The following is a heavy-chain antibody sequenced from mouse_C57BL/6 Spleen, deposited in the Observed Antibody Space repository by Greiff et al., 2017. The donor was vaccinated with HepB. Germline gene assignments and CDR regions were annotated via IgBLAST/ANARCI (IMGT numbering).Heavy chain of an antibody. CDR2: INPSNGGT. J-gene: IGHJ3*01. Sequence: QVHVKQPGPELVKPGASVKLSCKASGYTFTSYWMHWVKQRPGQGLEWIGNINPSNGGTNYNEKLKSKATLTVDKSSSTAYMQLSSLTSEDSAVYYCARWDYDYAFAYWGQGTLVTVSA. D-gene: IGHD2-4*01. V-gene: IGHV1-53*01. CDR3: ARWDYDYAFAY. CDR1: GYTFTSYW.